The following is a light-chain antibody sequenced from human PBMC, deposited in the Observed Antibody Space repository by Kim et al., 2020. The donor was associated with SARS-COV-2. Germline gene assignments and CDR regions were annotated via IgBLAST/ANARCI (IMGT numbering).Light chain of an antibody. CDR2: RNN. CDR3: AAWDDSLSGWV. Sequence: GQRVTISCSGSSSNIGSNYVYWYQQLPGTAPKLLIYRNNKRPSGVPDRFSGSKSGTSASLAISGVRSEDEADYYCAAWDDSLSGWVFGGGTQLTVL. V-gene: IGLV1-47*01. CDR1: SSNIGSNY. J-gene: IGLJ3*02.